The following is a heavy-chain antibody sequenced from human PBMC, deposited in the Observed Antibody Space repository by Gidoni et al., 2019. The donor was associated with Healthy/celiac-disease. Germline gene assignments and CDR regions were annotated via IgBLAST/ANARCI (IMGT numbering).Heavy chain of an antibody. V-gene: IGHV4-59*01. Sequence: QVQLQESGPGLVKPSETLSLTCTVSGGPISSYYWSWIRQPPGKGLGWIGYIYYSGSTNYNPSLKSRVTISVDTSKNQFSLKLSSVTAADTAVYYCARSPYCSSTSCYLFDPWGQGTLVTVSS. J-gene: IGHJ5*02. CDR1: GGPISSYY. CDR3: ARSPYCSSTSCYLFDP. D-gene: IGHD2-2*01. CDR2: IYYSGST.